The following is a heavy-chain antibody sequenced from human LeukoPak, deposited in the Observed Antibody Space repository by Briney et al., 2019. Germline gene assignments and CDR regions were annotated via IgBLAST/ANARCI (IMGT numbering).Heavy chain of an antibody. CDR1: GYTFTSYA. Sequence: ASVKASCKASGYTFTSYAMNWVRQAPGQGLEWMGWINTNTGNPTYAQGFTGRFVFSLDTSVSTAYLQISSLKAEDTAVYYCARERYGDYEEVVDYWGQGTLVTVSS. V-gene: IGHV7-4-1*02. CDR2: INTNTGNP. D-gene: IGHD4-17*01. J-gene: IGHJ4*02. CDR3: ARERYGDYEEVVDY.